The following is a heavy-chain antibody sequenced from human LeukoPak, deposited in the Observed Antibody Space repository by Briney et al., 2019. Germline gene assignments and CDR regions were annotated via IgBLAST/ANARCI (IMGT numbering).Heavy chain of an antibody. Sequence: GGSLRLSCAASGFTFSSYAMSWVRQAPGKGLEWVSAISGSGGSTYYADSVKGRFTISRDNSKNTLYLQMNSLRAEDTAVYYCAKEGYSTYYDFWGGYYDYYYYGMDVWGQGTTVTVSS. CDR2: ISGSGGST. CDR3: AKEGYSTYYDFWGGYYDYYYYGMDV. D-gene: IGHD3-3*01. V-gene: IGHV3-23*01. CDR1: GFTFSSYA. J-gene: IGHJ6*02.